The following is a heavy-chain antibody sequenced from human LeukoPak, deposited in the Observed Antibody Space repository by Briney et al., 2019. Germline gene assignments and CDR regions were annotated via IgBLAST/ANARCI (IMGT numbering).Heavy chain of an antibody. V-gene: IGHV4-34*01. CDR1: GGSFSGYY. CDR2: INHSGST. Sequence: SETLSLTCAVYGGSFSGYYWSWIRQPPGKGLEWIGEINHSGSTNYNPSLKSRVTISVDTSKNQFSLKLSSVTAADTAVYYCARVYGDSLDHNGPPDYWGQGTLVTVSS. D-gene: IGHD4-17*01. J-gene: IGHJ4*02. CDR3: ARVYGDSLDHNGPPDY.